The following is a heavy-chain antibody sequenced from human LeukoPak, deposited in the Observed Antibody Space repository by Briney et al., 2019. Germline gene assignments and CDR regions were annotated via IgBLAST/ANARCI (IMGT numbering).Heavy chain of an antibody. J-gene: IGHJ4*02. CDR1: GFTVSSNY. CDR2: ICSGGST. CDR3: ARGGYGDPYYFDY. Sequence: PGGSLRLSCAASGFTVSSNYMSWVRQAPGKGLGWVSVICSGGSTYYADSVKGRFTISRDNSKNTLYLQMNSLRAEDTAVYYCARGGYGDPYYFDYWGQGTLVTVSS. V-gene: IGHV3-53*01. D-gene: IGHD4-17*01.